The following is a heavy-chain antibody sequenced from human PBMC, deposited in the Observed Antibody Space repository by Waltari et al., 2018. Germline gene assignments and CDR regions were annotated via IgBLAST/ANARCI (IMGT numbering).Heavy chain of an antibody. Sequence: QVQLVQSGAEVKKPGSSVKVSCKASGGTFSSYAISWVRQAPGQGLEWMGRINPNSGGTNYAQKFQGRVTMTRDTSISTAYMELSRLRSDDTAVYYCARDYSLRWNYVGYWGQGTLVTVSS. J-gene: IGHJ4*02. D-gene: IGHD5-18*01. CDR1: GGTFSSYA. CDR3: ARDYSLRWNYVGY. CDR2: INPNSGGT. V-gene: IGHV1-2*02.